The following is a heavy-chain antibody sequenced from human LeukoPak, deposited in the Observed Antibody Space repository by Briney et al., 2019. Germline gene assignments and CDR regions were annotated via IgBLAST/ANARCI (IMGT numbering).Heavy chain of an antibody. Sequence: GGSLRLSCAASGFTFSSYAMSWVRQAPGKGLEWVSAISGSGGSTYYADSVKGRFTISRDNSKNTLYLQMNSLRAEDTAVYYCAKDVYSNTLYYGTVVCGQGTTVTVSS. CDR3: AKDVYSNTLYYGTVV. V-gene: IGHV3-23*01. J-gene: IGHJ6*02. D-gene: IGHD4-11*01. CDR2: ISGSGGST. CDR1: GFTFSSYA.